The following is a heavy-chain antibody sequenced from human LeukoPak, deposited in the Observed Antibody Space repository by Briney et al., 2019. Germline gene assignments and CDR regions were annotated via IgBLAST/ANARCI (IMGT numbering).Heavy chain of an antibody. D-gene: IGHD2-15*01. CDR2: IIPIFGTA. CDR3: ASWGELKGYCSGGSCYSGYNY. Sequence: ASVKVSCKASGGTFSSYAISWVRQAPGQGLEWMGGIIPIFGTANYAQKFQGRVTITADKSTSTAYMELSSLRSEDTAVYYCASWGELKGYCSGGSCYSGYNYWGQGTLVTVSS. J-gene: IGHJ4*02. CDR1: GGTFSSYA. V-gene: IGHV1-69*06.